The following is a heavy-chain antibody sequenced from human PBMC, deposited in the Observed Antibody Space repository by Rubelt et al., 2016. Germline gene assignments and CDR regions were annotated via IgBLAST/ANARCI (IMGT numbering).Heavy chain of an antibody. CDR3: ASSSGSYHSLDY. Sequence: QVQLVQSGAEVKKPGASVKVSCKASGYTFTGYYMHWVRQAPGQGLEWTGWINPNRGGTNYAQKFQGRVTMTRDTSISTAYMELSRLRSDDTAVYYCASSSGSYHSLDYWGQGTLVTVSS. CDR1: GYTFTGYY. CDR2: INPNRGGT. J-gene: IGHJ4*02. V-gene: IGHV1-2*02. D-gene: IGHD1-26*01.